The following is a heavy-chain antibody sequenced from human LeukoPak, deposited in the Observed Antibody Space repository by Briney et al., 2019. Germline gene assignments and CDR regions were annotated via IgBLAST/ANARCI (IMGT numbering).Heavy chain of an antibody. CDR2: INHSGST. V-gene: IGHV4-34*01. CDR3: ARHPNYYGSGRFDY. D-gene: IGHD3-10*01. CDR1: GGSFSGYY. J-gene: IGHJ4*02. Sequence: SETLSLTCAVYGGSFSGYYWSWIRHPPGKGLEWIGEINHSGSTNYNTSPKSRVTISVDTSKNQFSLKLSSVTAADTAVYYCARHPNYYGSGRFDYWGQGTLVTVSS.